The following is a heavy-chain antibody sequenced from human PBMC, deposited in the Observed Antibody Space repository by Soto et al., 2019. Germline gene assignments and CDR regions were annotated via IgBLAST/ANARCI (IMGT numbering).Heavy chain of an antibody. D-gene: IGHD3-9*01. J-gene: IGHJ6*02. V-gene: IGHV1-3*01. CDR1: GYTFTSYA. Sequence: ASVKVSCKASGYTFTSYAMHWVRQAPGQRLEWMGWINAGNGNTKYSQKFQGRATITTDTSTSTAYMELRSLRSDDTAVYYCARDPKYFDWLPSRTYYYYGMDVWGQGTTVTVSS. CDR3: ARDPKYFDWLPSRTYYYYGMDV. CDR2: INAGNGNT.